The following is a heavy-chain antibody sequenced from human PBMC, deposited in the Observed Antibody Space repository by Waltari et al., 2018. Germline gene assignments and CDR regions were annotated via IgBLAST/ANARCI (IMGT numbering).Heavy chain of an antibody. J-gene: IGHJ4*02. CDR1: GYTFTSYA. CDR2: FDPEDGET. Sequence: QVQLVQSGAEVKKPGASVKVSCKASGYTFTSYAMHWVRQAPGKGLEWMGGFDPEDGETIYAQKFQGRVTMTEDTSTDTAYMELSSLRSEDTAVYYCATDPATGDNRWGQGTLVTVSS. CDR3: ATDPATGDNR. V-gene: IGHV1-24*01. D-gene: IGHD6-25*01.